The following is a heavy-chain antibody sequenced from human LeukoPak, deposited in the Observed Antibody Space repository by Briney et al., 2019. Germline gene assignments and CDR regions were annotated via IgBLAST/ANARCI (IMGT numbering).Heavy chain of an antibody. D-gene: IGHD3-22*01. J-gene: IGHJ4*02. CDR1: GFTFSDYY. Sequence: GGSLRLSCAASGFTFSDYYMSWIRQAPGRGLEWVSYISSSGSTIYYADSVKGRFTISRDNAKNSLYLQMNSLRAEDTAVYYCARDGARYDSSGYFDYWGQGTLVTVSS. CDR2: ISSSGSTI. V-gene: IGHV3-11*01. CDR3: ARDGARYDSSGYFDY.